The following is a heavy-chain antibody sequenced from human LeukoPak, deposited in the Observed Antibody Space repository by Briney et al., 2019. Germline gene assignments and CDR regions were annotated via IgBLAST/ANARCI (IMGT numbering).Heavy chain of an antibody. J-gene: IGHJ4*02. CDR3: ARGDILTGYSN. V-gene: IGHV4-59*01. CDR2: IHYSGST. D-gene: IGHD3-9*01. Sequence: PSETLSLTCTVSGGSISSYYWSWIRQPPGKGLEWLGYIHYSGSTNYNPPLKSRVTISVDTSKNQFSLKLSSVTAADTAVYYCARGDILTGYSNWGQGTLVTVSS. CDR1: GGSISSYY.